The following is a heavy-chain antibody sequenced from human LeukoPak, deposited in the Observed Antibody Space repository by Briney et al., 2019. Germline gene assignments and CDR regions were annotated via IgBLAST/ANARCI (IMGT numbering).Heavy chain of an antibody. CDR1: GFTVSSNY. J-gene: IGHJ6*02. CDR3: AREEILEPDYYYGMDV. V-gene: IGHV3-53*01. CDR2: IYSGGST. Sequence: GGSLRLSCAASGFTVSSNYMSWVRQAPGKGLEWVSVIYSGGSTYYADSVKGRFTISRDNSKNTLYLQMNSLRAEDTAVYYCAREEILEPDYYYGMDVWGQGNTVTVSS. D-gene: IGHD1-1*01.